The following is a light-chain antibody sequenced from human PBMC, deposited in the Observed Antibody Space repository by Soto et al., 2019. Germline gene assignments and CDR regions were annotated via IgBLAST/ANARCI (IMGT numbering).Light chain of an antibody. CDR2: GNK. J-gene: IGLJ1*01. Sequence: QSVLTQPPSVSGAPGQRVTISCTGSSSNIGAGYDVHWYQQRPGTAPKLLIYGNKNRPSGVPDRFSGSKSGTSASLAITGLQAEDEADYYCQSYDSSLSVSYVFGTGTNLTVL. V-gene: IGLV1-40*01. CDR3: QSYDSSLSVSYV. CDR1: SSNIGAGYD.